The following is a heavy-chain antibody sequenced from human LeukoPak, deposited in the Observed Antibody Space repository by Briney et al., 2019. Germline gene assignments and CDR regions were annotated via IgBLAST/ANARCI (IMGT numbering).Heavy chain of an antibody. CDR2: IYSGGST. V-gene: IGHV3-66*02. CDR3: ARGLVSSGYWGYFDY. D-gene: IGHD3-22*01. Sequence: PGGSLRLSCAASRFTVSSNYMSCVRQAPGKGLEWVSVIYSGGSTYYADSVKGRFTISRDNSKNILYLQMSSLRAEDTAVYYCARGLVSSGYWGYFDYWGQGSLVTVSS. J-gene: IGHJ4*02. CDR1: RFTVSSNY.